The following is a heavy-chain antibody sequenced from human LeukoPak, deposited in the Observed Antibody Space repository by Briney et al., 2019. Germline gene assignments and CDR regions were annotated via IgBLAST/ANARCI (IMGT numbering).Heavy chain of an antibody. CDR2: INWNGGSI. CDR1: GFTFDDYG. V-gene: IGHV3-20*04. CDR3: AKDHGSSWKGGVDY. J-gene: IGHJ4*02. Sequence: PGGSLRLSCAASGFTFDDYGMSWVRQAPGKGLEWVSGINWNGGSIGYADSVKGRFTISRDNSKNTLYLQMNSLRAEDTAVYYCAKDHGSSWKGGVDYWGQGTLVTVSS. D-gene: IGHD6-13*01.